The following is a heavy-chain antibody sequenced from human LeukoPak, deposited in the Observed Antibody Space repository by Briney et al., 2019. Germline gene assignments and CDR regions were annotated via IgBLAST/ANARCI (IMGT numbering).Heavy chain of an antibody. V-gene: IGHV5-51*01. J-gene: IGHJ6*02. D-gene: IGHD6-13*01. CDR3: ARRTGQQLSPDYYYYYGIDV. CDR2: IYPGDSDT. Sequence: GESLKISCKGSGYSFTTYWIGWVRQMPGKGLEWMGIIYPGDSDTRYSPSFQSQVTISADKSISTAYLQWSSLKASDTAMYYCARRTGQQLSPDYYYYYGIDVWGQGTTVTVSS. CDR1: GYSFTTYW.